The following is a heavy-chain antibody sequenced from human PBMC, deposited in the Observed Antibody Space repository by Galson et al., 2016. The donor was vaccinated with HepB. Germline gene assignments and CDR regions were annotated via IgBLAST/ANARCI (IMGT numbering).Heavy chain of an antibody. J-gene: IGHJ4*02. CDR3: ARHSAFGARFYFDL. CDR2: TDDAIATL. D-gene: IGHD1-26*01. CDR1: GFTFSSHN. Sequence: SLRLSCATSGFTFSSHNMAWVRQAPGKGLEWVSSTDDAIATLWYAGSVRGRFTISRDIPKNTVYLQMGILRTEDTAVYFCARHSAFGARFYFDLWGPGTRVTVSS. V-gene: IGHV3-23*01.